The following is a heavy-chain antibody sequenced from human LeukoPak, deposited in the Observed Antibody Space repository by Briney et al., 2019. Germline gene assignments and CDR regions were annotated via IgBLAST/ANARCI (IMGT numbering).Heavy chain of an antibody. Sequence: ASVKVSCKASGGTFSTQAVSWVRQAPGQGLEWMGWINPNSGGTNYAQKFQGRVTMTRDTSISTAYMELSRLRSDDTAVYYCARDLAPPFSGTTLRSDAFDIWGQGTMVTVSS. CDR2: INPNSGGT. D-gene: IGHD1-7*01. CDR3: ARDLAPPFSGTTLRSDAFDI. CDR1: GGTFSTQA. J-gene: IGHJ3*02. V-gene: IGHV1-2*02.